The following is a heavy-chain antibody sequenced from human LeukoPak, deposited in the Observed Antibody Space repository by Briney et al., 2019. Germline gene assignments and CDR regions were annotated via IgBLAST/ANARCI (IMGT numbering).Heavy chain of an antibody. V-gene: IGHV3-23*01. Sequence: PGGSLRLSCAASGFTFSSYAMSWVRQAPGKGLEWVSAISGSGGSTYYADSVKGRFTISRDNSKNTLYLQMNSLRAEDTAVYYWAKAPRSDYYGSDWGQGTLVTVSS. CDR1: GFTFSSYA. D-gene: IGHD3-10*01. J-gene: IGHJ4*02. CDR2: ISGSGGST. CDR3: AKAPRSDYYGSD.